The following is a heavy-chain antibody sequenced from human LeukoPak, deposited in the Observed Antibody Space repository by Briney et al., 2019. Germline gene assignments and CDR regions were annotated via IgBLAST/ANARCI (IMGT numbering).Heavy chain of an antibody. Sequence: GESLKISCQASGYTFAKYWIGWVRQMPGKGLEWMGIIYPGDSDTRYSPSFQGQVTISADKSISTAYLQWSSLKASDTAMYYCARLKNYYGSGSRYYFDYWGQGTLVTVSS. V-gene: IGHV5-51*01. D-gene: IGHD3-10*01. CDR3: ARLKNYYGSGSRYYFDY. CDR2: IYPGDSDT. CDR1: GYTFAKYW. J-gene: IGHJ4*02.